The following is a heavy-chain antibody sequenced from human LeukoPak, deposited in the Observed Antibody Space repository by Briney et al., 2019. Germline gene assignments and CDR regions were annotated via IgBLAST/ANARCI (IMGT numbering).Heavy chain of an antibody. Sequence: GGSLRLSCAASGFTFSSYAMSWVRQAPGKGLEWVSSISNSGGRTFYTDSVKGRFTISRDNSKITLYLQMNSLRAEDMAVYYCAKSYNGYESKPDYWGQGTLVTVSS. CDR1: GFTFSSYA. V-gene: IGHV3-23*01. CDR2: ISNSGGRT. CDR3: AKSYNGYESKPDY. J-gene: IGHJ4*02. D-gene: IGHD5-12*01.